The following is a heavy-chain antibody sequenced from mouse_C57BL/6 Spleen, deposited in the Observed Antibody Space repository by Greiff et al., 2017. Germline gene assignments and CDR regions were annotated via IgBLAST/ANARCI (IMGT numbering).Heavy chain of an antibody. CDR2: IDPDSGGT. CDR3: DRPNWNVYYFDY. V-gene: IGHV1-72*01. CDR1: GFTFTSYW. Sequence: QVQLQQPGAELVKPGASVKLSCKASGFTFTSYWMHWVKQRPGPGLEWIGRIDPDSGGTKYNEKFKSKATLTIYKPSITAYMHLRRLTSEASAVYYCDRPNWNVYYFDYWGQGTTLTVSS. D-gene: IGHD4-1*01. J-gene: IGHJ2*01.